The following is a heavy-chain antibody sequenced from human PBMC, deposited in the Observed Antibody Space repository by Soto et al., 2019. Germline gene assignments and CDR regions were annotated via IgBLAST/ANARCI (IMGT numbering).Heavy chain of an antibody. J-gene: IGHJ6*03. CDR2: IYYSGST. D-gene: IGHD1-1*01. CDR1: GGSLSSGGYY. CDR3: ARVPPRNLGPYYYYYYMDV. Sequence: PSETLSLTWTVSGGSLSSGGYYWSWIRQHPGKGLEWIGYIYYSGSTYYNPSLKSRVTISVDTSKNQFSLKLSSVTAADTAVYYCARVPPRNLGPYYYYYYMDVWGKGTTVTVSS. V-gene: IGHV4-31*02.